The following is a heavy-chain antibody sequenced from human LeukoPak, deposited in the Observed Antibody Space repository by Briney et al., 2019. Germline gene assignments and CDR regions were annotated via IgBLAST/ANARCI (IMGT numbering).Heavy chain of an antibody. CDR3: ARGRVVGAILYYFDY. D-gene: IGHD1-26*01. CDR1: GYTFTSHG. CDR2: ISTYNVNT. Sequence: ASVKVSCKASGYTFTSHGITWVRQAPGQGLEWMGWISTYNVNTNYAQKLQGRVTMTTDTSTSTAYMELRSLRSDDTAVYYCARGRVVGAILYYFDYWGQGTLVTVSS. V-gene: IGHV1-18*04. J-gene: IGHJ4*02.